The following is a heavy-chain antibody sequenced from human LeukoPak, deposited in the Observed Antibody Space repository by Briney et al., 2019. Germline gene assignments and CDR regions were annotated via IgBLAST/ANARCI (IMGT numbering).Heavy chain of an antibody. V-gene: IGHV4-34*01. D-gene: IGHD3-16*02. CDR3: ARVGYDYVGGSYPAAYDY. CDR1: GGSFSGYY. Sequence: SETLSLTCAVYGGSFSGYYWSWIRQPPGKGLEWIGEINHSGSTNYNPSLKSRVTISVDTSKNQFSLKLSSVTAADTAVYYCARVGYDYVGGSYPAAYDYWGQEPLVTVS. CDR2: INHSGST. J-gene: IGHJ4*02.